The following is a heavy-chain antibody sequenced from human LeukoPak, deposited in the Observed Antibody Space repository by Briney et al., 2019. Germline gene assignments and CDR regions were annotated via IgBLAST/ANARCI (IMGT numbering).Heavy chain of an antibody. CDR3: ATGYYDSSGHYVNWFDP. CDR2: FDPEDGET. Sequence: ASVKVSCKVSGYTLTELSMHWVRQAPGKGLEWMGGFDPEDGETIYAQKFQGRVTMTEDTSTDTAYMELSSLRSEDTAVYYCATGYYDSSGHYVNWFDPWGQGTLVTVSS. J-gene: IGHJ5*02. CDR1: GYTLTELS. V-gene: IGHV1-24*01. D-gene: IGHD3-22*01.